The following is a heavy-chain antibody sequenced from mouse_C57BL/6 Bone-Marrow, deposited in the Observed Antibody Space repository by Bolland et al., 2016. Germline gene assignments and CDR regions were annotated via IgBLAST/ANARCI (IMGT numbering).Heavy chain of an antibody. V-gene: IGHV1-58*01. CDR2: NGYT. J-gene: IGHJ3*01. CDR3: ARVYVYDGTY. Sequence: NGYTEYNEKFKGKATLTSDTSSSTAYMQLSSLTSEDSAIYFCARVYVYDGTYWGQGTLV. D-gene: IGHD2-2*01.